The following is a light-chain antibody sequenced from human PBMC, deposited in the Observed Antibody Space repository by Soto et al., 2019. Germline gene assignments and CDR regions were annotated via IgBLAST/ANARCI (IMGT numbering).Light chain of an antibody. J-gene: IGKJ1*01. Sequence: DIQMTQSPSSLSASVGDTVTITCRASQGISNYLAWYQQKPGQVPNLLIYAASTLQSGVPSRFSGSGSGTDFPLTISSLRPEDVATYYCQKYNTAPRTFGQGTKVEI. CDR2: AAS. CDR1: QGISNY. V-gene: IGKV1-27*01. CDR3: QKYNTAPRT.